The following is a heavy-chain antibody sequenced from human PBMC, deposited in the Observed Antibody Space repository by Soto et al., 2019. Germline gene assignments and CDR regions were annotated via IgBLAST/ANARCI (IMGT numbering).Heavy chain of an antibody. CDR2: MDPDSGKT. J-gene: IGHJ5*02. CDR3: ARQHGDYWGGFNWFDP. V-gene: IGHV1-8*01. D-gene: IGHD3-3*01. Sequence: QVQLVQSGAEVKKPGASVKVSCKASGYTFTSHKINWVRQATGQGLEWMGWMDPDSGKTAYVQKFQGRVTMTRTTSIGTAYMELNSPRSEDTAMYYCARQHGDYWGGFNWFDPWGQGTLVNVSS. CDR1: GYTFTSHK.